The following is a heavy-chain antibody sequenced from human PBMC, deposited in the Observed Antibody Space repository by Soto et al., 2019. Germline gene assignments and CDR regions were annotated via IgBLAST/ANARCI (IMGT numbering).Heavy chain of an antibody. CDR3: AKDGYCSSTSCYAFDY. V-gene: IGHV3-23*01. CDR2: ISGSGGST. J-gene: IGHJ4*02. D-gene: IGHD2-2*03. CDR1: GFTFSSYA. Sequence: EVQLLESGGGLVQPGGSLRLSCAASGFTFSSYAMSWVRQAPGKGLEWVSAISGSGGSTYYADSVKGQFTISRDNSKNTLYLQMNSLRAEDTAVYYCAKDGYCSSTSCYAFDYWGQGTLVTVSS.